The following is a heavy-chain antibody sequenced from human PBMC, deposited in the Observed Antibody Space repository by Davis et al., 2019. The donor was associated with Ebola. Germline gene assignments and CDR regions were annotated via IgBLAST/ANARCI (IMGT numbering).Heavy chain of an antibody. CDR2: IDWDDDK. Sequence: SGPTLVKPTQTLTLTCTFSGFSLSTSGMRVSWIRQPPGKALEWLARIDWDDDKFYSTSLKTRLTISKDTYKNQVVLTMTNMDPVDTATYYCARIRHSSGWLGAFDIWGQGTMVTVSS. J-gene: IGHJ3*02. D-gene: IGHD6-19*01. V-gene: IGHV2-70*04. CDR1: GFSLSTSGMR. CDR3: ARIRHSSGWLGAFDI.